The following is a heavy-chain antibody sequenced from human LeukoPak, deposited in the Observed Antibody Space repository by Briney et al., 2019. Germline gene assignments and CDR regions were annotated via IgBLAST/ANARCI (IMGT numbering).Heavy chain of an antibody. J-gene: IGHJ6*03. V-gene: IGHV4-34*01. D-gene: IGHD3-10*01. CDR2: INHSGST. CDR1: GGSFSGHY. CDR3: ARRLGRKFGERFYYYHYMDV. Sequence: PSETLSLTCAVYGGSFSGHYWSWIRQPPGKGLEWIGEINHSGSTKYNSSLKSRVTISVDTSKNQFSLKLSSVTAADTAVYHCARRLGRKFGERFYYYHYMDVWGKGTTVTISS.